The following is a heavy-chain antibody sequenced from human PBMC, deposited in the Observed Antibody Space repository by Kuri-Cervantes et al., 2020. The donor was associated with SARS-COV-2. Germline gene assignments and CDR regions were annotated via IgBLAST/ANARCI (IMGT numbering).Heavy chain of an antibody. CDR3: ANSFYDTSSVPRLDY. Sequence: GESLKISCAASGFTFSSYSMNWARRAPGKGLEWVAFIRYDGSNKYYADSVKGRFTISRDNSKNTLYLQMNSLGVEDTAVYYCANSFYDTSSVPRLDYWGQGTLVTVSS. D-gene: IGHD2/OR15-2a*01. CDR1: GFTFSSYS. J-gene: IGHJ4*02. V-gene: IGHV3-30*02. CDR2: IRYDGSNK.